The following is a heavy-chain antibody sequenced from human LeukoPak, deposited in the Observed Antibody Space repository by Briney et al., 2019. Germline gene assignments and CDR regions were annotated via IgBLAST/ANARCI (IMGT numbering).Heavy chain of an antibody. V-gene: IGHV1-58*02. D-gene: IGHD3-10*01. CDR1: GFTFTSSA. Sequence: SVKVSCKASGFTFTSSAMQWVRQAHGQRLEWIGWIVVGSGNTNYAQKFQERVTITRDMSTSTAYMELSSLRSEDTAVYYCAAAWFCLTYNWFDPWGQGTLVTVSS. CDR3: AAAWFCLTYNWFDP. J-gene: IGHJ5*02. CDR2: IVVGSGNT.